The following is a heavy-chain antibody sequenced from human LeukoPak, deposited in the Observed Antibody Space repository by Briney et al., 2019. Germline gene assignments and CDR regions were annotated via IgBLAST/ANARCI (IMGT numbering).Heavy chain of an antibody. D-gene: IGHD3-22*01. J-gene: IGHJ3*02. CDR2: IYPHDSDT. Sequence: GEALQISCRGSGYGFTTYWIGWGRPMPGKGLEWRGIIYPHDSDTRYSPSFQGQVTISADKSISTAYLQWSSLKASDTAMYYCASRPMYYYDSSGSDDAFDIWGQGTMVTVSS. CDR1: GYGFTTYW. V-gene: IGHV5-51*01. CDR3: ASRPMYYYDSSGSDDAFDI.